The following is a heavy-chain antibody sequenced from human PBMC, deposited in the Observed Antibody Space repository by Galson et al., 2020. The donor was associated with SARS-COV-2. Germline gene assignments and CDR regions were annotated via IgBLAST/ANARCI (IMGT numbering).Heavy chain of an antibody. V-gene: IGHV1-18*04. CDR1: GYTFTSYG. Sequence: ASVKVSCKASGYTFTSYGISWVRQAPGQGLEGRGWISAYNGNTNYAQKLQSRVTMTTDTSTSTAYMELRSLRSDDTAVYYCARDGNLWDTAMVSSDYYMDVWGKGTTVTVSS. CDR2: ISAYNGNT. J-gene: IGHJ6*03. CDR3: ARDGNLWDTAMVSSDYYMDV. D-gene: IGHD5-18*01.